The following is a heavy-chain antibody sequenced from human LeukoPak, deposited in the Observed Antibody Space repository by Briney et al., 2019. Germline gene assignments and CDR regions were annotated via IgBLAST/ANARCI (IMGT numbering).Heavy chain of an antibody. CDR3: AKKGTVVSPGNYFDY. V-gene: IGHV3-23*01. D-gene: IGHD2-15*01. J-gene: IGHJ4*02. CDR2: IDYSGINT. Sequence: GGSLTLSCAASRFIFSTYDMNWVRQAPGKGLEWVSAIDYSGINTYYADSVKGRFTIFRDNAKSTLFLQMNSLRAEDTAIYYCAKKGTVVSPGNYFDYWGQGTLVTVSS. CDR1: RFIFSTYD.